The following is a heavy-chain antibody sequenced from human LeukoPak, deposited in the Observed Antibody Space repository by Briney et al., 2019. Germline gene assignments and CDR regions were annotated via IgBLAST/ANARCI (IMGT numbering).Heavy chain of an antibody. CDR1: GFTFSNYG. Sequence: GRSLRLSCAASGFTFSNYGMHWVRQAPGKGLEWVAVISDDGSNEYYADSVKGRFTISRDNSKNTLYLQMNSLRAEDTAVYYCARFYCSGGSCHDYWGQGTLVTVSS. CDR3: ARFYCSGGSCHDY. CDR2: ISDDGSNE. D-gene: IGHD2-15*01. V-gene: IGHV3-30*03. J-gene: IGHJ4*02.